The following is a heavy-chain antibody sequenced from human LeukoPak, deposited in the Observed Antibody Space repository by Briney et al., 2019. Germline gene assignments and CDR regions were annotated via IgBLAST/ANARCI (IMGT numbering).Heavy chain of an antibody. Sequence: SETLSLTCTVSGGSISSYYWSWIRQPPGKGLEWIGYIYYSGSTNYNPSLKSRVTISVDTSKNQFSLKLSSVTAADTAVYYCARGDSWYGAFDIWGQGTMVTVSS. V-gene: IGHV4-59*01. CDR1: GGSISSYY. CDR3: ARGDSWYGAFDI. CDR2: IYYSGST. D-gene: IGHD6-13*01. J-gene: IGHJ3*02.